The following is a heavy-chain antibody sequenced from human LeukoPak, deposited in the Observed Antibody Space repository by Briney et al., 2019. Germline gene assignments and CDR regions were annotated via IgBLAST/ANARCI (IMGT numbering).Heavy chain of an antibody. J-gene: IGHJ4*02. CDR3: ARGAHGSGSYSFDY. V-gene: IGHV3-21*01. Sequence: GGSLRLSCAASGFTFSSYSMNWVRQAPGKGLEWVSSISSSSSYIYYADSVKGRFTISRDNAKNSLYLQMNSLRAEDTAVYYCARGAHGSGSYSFDYWGQGTLVTVSS. CDR1: GFTFSSYS. D-gene: IGHD3-10*01. CDR2: ISSSSSYI.